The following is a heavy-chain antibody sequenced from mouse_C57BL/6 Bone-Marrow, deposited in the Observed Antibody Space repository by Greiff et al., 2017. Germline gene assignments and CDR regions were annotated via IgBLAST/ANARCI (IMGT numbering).Heavy chain of an antibody. D-gene: IGHD3-2*02. CDR3: ARDSSGVWD. V-gene: IGHV1-82*01. J-gene: IGHJ3*01. CDR2: IYPGDGDT. Sequence: VHLVESGPELVKPGASVKISCKASGYAFSSSWMNWVKQRPGKGLEWIGRIYPGDGDTNYNGKFKGKATLTADKSSSTAYMQLSSLTSEDSAVYFCARDSSGVWDWGQGTLVTVSA. CDR1: GYAFSSSW.